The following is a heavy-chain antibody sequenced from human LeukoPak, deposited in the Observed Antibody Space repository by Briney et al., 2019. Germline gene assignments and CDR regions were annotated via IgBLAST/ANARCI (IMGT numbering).Heavy chain of an antibody. CDR2: IGSGGSPI. Sequence: GGSLRLSCAASGFTFSNYPMNWVRQAPGKGLEWVSYIGSGGSPIYYADSARGRFSISRDNAKNSLSLQMNSLRAEDTAVYYCARKNYDFLSGGPKHFDYWGQGTLVTVSS. CDR3: ARKNYDFLSGGPKHFDY. CDR1: GFTFSNYP. D-gene: IGHD3-3*01. J-gene: IGHJ4*02. V-gene: IGHV3-48*03.